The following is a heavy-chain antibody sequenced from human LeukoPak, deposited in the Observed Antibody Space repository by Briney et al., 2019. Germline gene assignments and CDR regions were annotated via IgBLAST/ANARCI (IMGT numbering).Heavy chain of an antibody. CDR3: AKALVTTLAGTYYCDY. D-gene: IGHD6-19*01. CDR2: IRFDESRE. CDR1: GFTFSRYG. Sequence: GGSLRLSCEASGFTFSRYGMHWVRRAPGKGLEWVAFIRFDESREFYADSVRGRFIVSRDNSKDTLYLQRFSLKPEDTALYYCAKALVTTLAGTYYCDYWGQGTVVTVSS. J-gene: IGHJ4*02. V-gene: IGHV3-30*02.